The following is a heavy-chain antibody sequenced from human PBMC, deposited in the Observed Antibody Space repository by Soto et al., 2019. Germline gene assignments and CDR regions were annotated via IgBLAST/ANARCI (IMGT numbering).Heavy chain of an antibody. Sequence: QVQLVESGGGVVQPARSLRLSCAASGFPFSSYGMHWVRQAPGKGLEWVAFISYDGSTQYYVDSVKGRFTISRDNSKNTLYLHMNSLRVEDTTLYYCAKDRQGMDVWGQGTTVIVSS. J-gene: IGHJ6*02. CDR3: AKDRQGMDV. V-gene: IGHV3-30*18. CDR1: GFPFSSYG. CDR2: ISYDGSTQ.